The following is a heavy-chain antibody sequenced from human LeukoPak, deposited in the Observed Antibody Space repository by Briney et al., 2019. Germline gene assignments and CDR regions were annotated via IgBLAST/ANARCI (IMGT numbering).Heavy chain of an antibody. CDR2: IRYDGSNK. D-gene: IGHD3-9*01. V-gene: IGHV3-30*02. J-gene: IGHJ6*03. CDR1: GLTFSSYG. Sequence: GGSLRLSCAASGLTFSSYGMHWVRQAPGKGLEWVAFIRYDGSNKYYADSVKGRFTISRDNSKNTLYLQMNSLRAEDTAVYYCAKSLRYFDWSRDPYYMDVWGKGTTVTISS. CDR3: AKSLRYFDWSRDPYYMDV.